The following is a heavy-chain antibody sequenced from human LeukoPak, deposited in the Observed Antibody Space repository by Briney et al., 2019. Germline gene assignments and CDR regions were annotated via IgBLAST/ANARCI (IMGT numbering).Heavy chain of an antibody. CDR2: IYYSGST. Sequence: PSETLSLTCTVSGGSLSSYYWSWVRQPPGKGLEWIGYIYYSGSTYYNPSLKSRVTISVDTSKNQFSLKLSSVTAADTAVYYCARGPRGELSLYDPWGQGTLVTVSS. CDR3: ARGPRGELSLYDP. J-gene: IGHJ5*02. V-gene: IGHV4-59*08. D-gene: IGHD3-16*02. CDR1: GGSLSSYY.